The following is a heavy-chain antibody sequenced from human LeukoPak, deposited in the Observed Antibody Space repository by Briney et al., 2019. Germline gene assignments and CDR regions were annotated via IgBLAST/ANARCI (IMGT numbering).Heavy chain of an antibody. CDR1: GFTFRSYS. CDR2: ISGSNSPI. D-gene: IGHD6-19*01. Sequence: PGGSLRLSCSASGFTFRSYSMNWVRQAPGKGLEWVSYISGSNSPIDYADSVKDRFTISRDNSKNSLYLQMNSLRDEDTAVYYCARDFGWAFDYWGQGALVTVSS. CDR3: ARDFGWAFDY. J-gene: IGHJ4*02. V-gene: IGHV3-48*02.